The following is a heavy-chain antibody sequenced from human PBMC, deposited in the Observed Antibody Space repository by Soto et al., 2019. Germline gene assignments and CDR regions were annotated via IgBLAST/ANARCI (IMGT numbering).Heavy chain of an antibody. CDR2: IYYSGST. V-gene: IGHV4-30-4*01. D-gene: IGHD3-10*01. J-gene: IGHJ4*02. CDR1: GGSISSGDYY. Sequence: SETLSLTCTVSGGSISSGDYYWSWIRQPPGKGLEWIGYIYYSGSTYYNPSLKSRVTISVDTSKNQFSLKLSSVTAADTAVYYCARDSKGLWFGEPDYWGQGTLVTVSS. CDR3: ARDSKGLWFGEPDY.